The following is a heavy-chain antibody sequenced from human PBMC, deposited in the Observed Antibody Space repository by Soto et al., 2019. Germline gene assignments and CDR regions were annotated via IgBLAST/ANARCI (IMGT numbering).Heavy chain of an antibody. J-gene: IGHJ4*02. D-gene: IGHD1-7*01. CDR1: GFSLDTIGVG. CDR2: IYWHDDK. V-gene: IGHV2-5*01. Sequence: SGPTLVNPTQTLMLTCSFSGFSLDTIGVGVGWIRQAPGKGLEWVASIYWHDDKRYSPSLEDRLTISKDTSKNQVVLTMTNMDPVDTATYYCARAYNWNYGWGQGIPVTVSS. CDR3: ARAYNWNYG.